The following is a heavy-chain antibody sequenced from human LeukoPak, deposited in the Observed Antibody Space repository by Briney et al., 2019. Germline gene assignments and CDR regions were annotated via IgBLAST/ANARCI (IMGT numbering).Heavy chain of an antibody. CDR3: ARAREYLAIDY. D-gene: IGHD2/OR15-2a*01. Sequence: PGGSLRLSCTASGFTVSSNYMNWVRQAPGKGLEWVSVLYSAGNTFYADSVKGRFTISRDNSKNTLYLQMNSLRPEDTAVYYCARAREYLAIDYWGQGTLVTVSS. CDR1: GFTVSSNY. CDR2: LYSAGNT. J-gene: IGHJ4*02. V-gene: IGHV3-66*02.